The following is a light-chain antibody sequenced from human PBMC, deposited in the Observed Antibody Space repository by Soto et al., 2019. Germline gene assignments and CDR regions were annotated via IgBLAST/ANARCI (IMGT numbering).Light chain of an antibody. CDR1: QSVSSNY. J-gene: IGKJ1*01. Sequence: EVVLTQSPGTLSLSPGERATLSCRASQSVSSNYVAWYQQIPGQTPRLLIYGASSRATGIPDRFSGSGSGTDFTLTIIRLEPEDFAVYYCQQHGSSPWMFGQGTKVDI. CDR2: GAS. CDR3: QQHGSSPWM. V-gene: IGKV3-20*01.